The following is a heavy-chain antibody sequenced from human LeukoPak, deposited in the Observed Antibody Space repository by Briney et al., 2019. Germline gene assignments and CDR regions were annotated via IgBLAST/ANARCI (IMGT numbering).Heavy chain of an antibody. CDR1: GGSISSGSYY. V-gene: IGHV4-61*02. CDR2: IYTSGST. Sequence: SETLSLTCTVSGGSISSGSYYWSSIRHPAETGLQRIGRIYTSGSTNYNPSLKKRVTISVNTSKNQFSLKLSSVTAADTAVYYCGRARGRYYYDSSGYPEDIWGQGTMVTVSS. J-gene: IGHJ3*02. D-gene: IGHD3-22*01. CDR3: GRARGRYYYDSSGYPEDI.